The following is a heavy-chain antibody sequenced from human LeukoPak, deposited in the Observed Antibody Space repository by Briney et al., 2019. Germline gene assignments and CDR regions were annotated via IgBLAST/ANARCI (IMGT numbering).Heavy chain of an antibody. D-gene: IGHD6-6*01. J-gene: IGHJ4*02. CDR2: INHSGST. V-gene: IGHV4-34*01. Sequence: PSETLSLTCAVYGGSFSGYYWSWIRQPPGKGLEWIGEINHSGSTNYNPSLKSRVTISVDTSKNQFSLKLSSVTGADTAVYYCARGSARWKLDYWGQGTLVTVSS. CDR1: GGSFSGYY. CDR3: ARGSARWKLDY.